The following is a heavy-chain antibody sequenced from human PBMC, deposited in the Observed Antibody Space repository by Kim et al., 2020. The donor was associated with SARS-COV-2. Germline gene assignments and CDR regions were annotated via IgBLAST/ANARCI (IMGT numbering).Heavy chain of an antibody. V-gene: IGHV3-30-3*01. CDR2: ISYDGSNK. CDR3: ARVGCSGGSCPTLWYFQ. Sequence: GGSLRLSCAASGFTFSSYAMHWVRQAPGKGLEWVAVISYDGSNKYYADSVKGRFTISRDNSKNTLYLQMNGLRAEDTAVYYCARVGCSGGSCPTLWYFQ. D-gene: IGHD2-15*01. J-gene: IGHJ1*01. CDR1: GFTFSSYA.